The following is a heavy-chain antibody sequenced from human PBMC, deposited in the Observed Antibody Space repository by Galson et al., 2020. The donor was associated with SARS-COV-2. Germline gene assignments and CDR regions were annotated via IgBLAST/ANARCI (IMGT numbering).Heavy chain of an antibody. Sequence: GESLKISCAASGFTLSSFTMNWVRQAPGKGLEWVSDITRRRSIQNDADSVKGRFTISRDNVNNSLYLQMDSLRPEDTAVYFCARISMVRDWYFDLWGRGTLVTVSS. V-gene: IGHV3-48*04. CDR3: ARISMVRDWYFDL. D-gene: IGHD3-10*01. CDR1: GFTLSSFT. J-gene: IGHJ2*01. CDR2: ITRRRSIQ.